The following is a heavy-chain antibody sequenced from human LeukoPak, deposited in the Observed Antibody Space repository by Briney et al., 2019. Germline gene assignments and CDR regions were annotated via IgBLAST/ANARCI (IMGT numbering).Heavy chain of an antibody. Sequence: GASVKVSCKASGYTFTSYGISWVRQAPGKGLEWVSVFYSGGGTYCADSVKGRFTISRDNSKNTLYLQMNSLRAEDTAVYFCARGRSVGTTKDHAFDFWGQGTMVTVSS. CDR1: GYTFTSYG. CDR2: FYSGGGT. J-gene: IGHJ3*01. V-gene: IGHV3-53*01. D-gene: IGHD1-26*01. CDR3: ARGRSVGTTKDHAFDF.